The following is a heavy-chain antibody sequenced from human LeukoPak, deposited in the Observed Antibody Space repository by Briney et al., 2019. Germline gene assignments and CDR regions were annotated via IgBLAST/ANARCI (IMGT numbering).Heavy chain of an antibody. D-gene: IGHD3-3*01. CDR1: GGSVSSYY. V-gene: IGHV4-59*02. Sequence: SETLSLTCTVSGGSVSSYYWSWIRQPPGKGLEWIGYIYYSGSTNYIPSLKSRATISVDTSKNQFSLKLSSVTAADTAVYYCARDSVTIFAFDPWGQGTLVTVSS. CDR2: IYYSGST. CDR3: ARDSVTIFAFDP. J-gene: IGHJ5*02.